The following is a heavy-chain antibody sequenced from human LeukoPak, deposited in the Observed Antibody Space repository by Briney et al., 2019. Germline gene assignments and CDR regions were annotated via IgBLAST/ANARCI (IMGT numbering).Heavy chain of an antibody. CDR1: GGSLSSYY. Sequence: SETLSLTCTVSGGSLSSYYWNWMRQPPGKGLEWIGYIYYSGSTNYNPSLKSRVTISVDTSKNQFSLKLSSVTAADTAVYYCARTYYYGSGSYYHFDCWGQGTLVTVSS. CDR3: ARTYYYGSGSYYHFDC. J-gene: IGHJ4*02. V-gene: IGHV4-59*01. CDR2: IYYSGST. D-gene: IGHD3-10*01.